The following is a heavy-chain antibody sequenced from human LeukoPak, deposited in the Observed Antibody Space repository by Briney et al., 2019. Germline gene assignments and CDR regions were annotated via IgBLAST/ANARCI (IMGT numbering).Heavy chain of an antibody. J-gene: IGHJ6*04. D-gene: IGHD3-10*01. Sequence: ASVTVSCKTSGYTFKTYFIHWVRQAPGQGLEWMGWISPNSGDTKYAQTFQGRVTMTRDTSIDTIYLELSSLTSHDTAVYYCARMVRGLDVWGKGTSVTVSS. CDR2: ISPNSGDT. CDR3: ARMVRGLDV. V-gene: IGHV1-2*02. CDR1: GYTFKTYF.